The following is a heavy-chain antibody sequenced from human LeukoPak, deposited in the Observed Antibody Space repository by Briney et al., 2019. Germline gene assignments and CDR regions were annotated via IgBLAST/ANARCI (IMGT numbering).Heavy chain of an antibody. V-gene: IGHV3-48*03. D-gene: IGHD1-26*01. CDR1: GFIFSNYE. Sequence: PGGSLRLSCAGSGFIFSNYEMNWVRQAPGKGLEWVSYISSTGGDIYYADSVKGRFTISRDNAEKSVYLQMNSRRAEDTAVYYCARDLPTGTYRAYFDNWGQGTLVTVSS. CDR2: ISSTGGDI. J-gene: IGHJ4*02. CDR3: ARDLPTGTYRAYFDN.